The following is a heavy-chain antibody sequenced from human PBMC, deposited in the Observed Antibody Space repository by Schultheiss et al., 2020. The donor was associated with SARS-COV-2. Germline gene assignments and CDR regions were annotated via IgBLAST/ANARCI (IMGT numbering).Heavy chain of an antibody. V-gene: IGHV3-15*01. CDR2: IKSKTDGGTT. J-gene: IGHJ6*03. D-gene: IGHD1-7*01. CDR3: THPKPITGTPPRRAYYYYMDV. CDR1: GFTFSNAW. Sequence: GGSLRLSCAASGFTFSNAWMSWVRQAPGKGLEWVGRIKSKTDGGTTDYAAPVKGRFTISRDDSKNTLYLQMNSLKTEDTAVYYCTHPKPITGTPPRRAYYYYMDVWGKGTTVTVSS.